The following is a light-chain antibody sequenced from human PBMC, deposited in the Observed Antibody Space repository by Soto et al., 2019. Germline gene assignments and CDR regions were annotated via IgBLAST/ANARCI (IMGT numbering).Light chain of an antibody. V-gene: IGLV1-47*01. CDR3: AACDDSLSVPLYV. J-gene: IGLJ1*01. CDR1: SSNIGSNY. CDR2: RNN. Sequence: QSALTQPPSASGTPGQRVTISCSGSSSNIGSNYVYWYQQLPGTAPKLLIYRNNQRPSGVPDRFSGSKSGTSASLAISGLRSEDEADYYCAACDDSLSVPLYVFGTGTKVTVL.